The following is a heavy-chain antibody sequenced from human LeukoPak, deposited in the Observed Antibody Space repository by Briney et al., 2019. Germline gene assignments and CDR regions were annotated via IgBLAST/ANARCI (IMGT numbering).Heavy chain of an antibody. CDR2: INPSGGST. D-gene: IGHD2-15*01. CDR3: ARDRLDQDCSGGSCYDWFDP. Sequence: ASVKVSCKASGYTFTSYYMHWVRQAPGQGLEWMGIINPSGGSTSYAQKFQGRVTMTRDTSTSTVYMELSSLRSEDTAVYYCARDRLDQDCSGGSCYDWFDPWGQGTLVTDSS. V-gene: IGHV1-46*01. J-gene: IGHJ5*02. CDR1: GYTFTSYY.